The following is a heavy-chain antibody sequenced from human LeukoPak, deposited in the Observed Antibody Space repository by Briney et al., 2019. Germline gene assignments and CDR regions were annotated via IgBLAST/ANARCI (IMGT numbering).Heavy chain of an antibody. D-gene: IGHD1-26*01. Sequence: GGSLRLSCAASGFTFSSYGMHWVRQAPGKGLEWVAFIRYDGSNKYYADSVKGRFTISRDNSKNTLYLQMNSLRAEDTAVYYCAKDRQGGSYYGGPYYFDYWGQGTLVTVSS. V-gene: IGHV3-30*02. CDR1: GFTFSSYG. CDR2: IRYDGSNK. CDR3: AKDRQGGSYYGGPYYFDY. J-gene: IGHJ4*02.